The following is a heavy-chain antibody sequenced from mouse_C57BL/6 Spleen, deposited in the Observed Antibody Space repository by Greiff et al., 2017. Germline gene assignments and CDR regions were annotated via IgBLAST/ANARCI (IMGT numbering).Heavy chain of an antibody. CDR1: GYTFTSYW. Sequence: QVQLQQPGAELVKPGASVKLSCKASGYTFTSYWMQWVKQRPGQGLEWIGEIDPSDSYTNYNQKFKGKATLTVDTSSSTAYMQLSSLTSEDSAVYDCAREGIGMDYWGQGTSVTVSS. CDR3: AREGIGMDY. J-gene: IGHJ4*01. V-gene: IGHV1-50*01. CDR2: IDPSDSYT.